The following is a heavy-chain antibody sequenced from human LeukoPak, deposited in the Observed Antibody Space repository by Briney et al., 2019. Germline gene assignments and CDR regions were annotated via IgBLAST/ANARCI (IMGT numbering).Heavy chain of an antibody. CDR3: ASDLPGDRGSDY. D-gene: IGHD7-27*01. J-gene: IGHJ4*02. V-gene: IGHV4-59*12. CDR2: IYYSGST. CDR1: GGSISSYY. Sequence: SETLSLTCTVSGGSISSYYWSWIRQPPGKGLEWIGYIYYSGSTNYNPSLKSRVTISVDTSKNQFFLKLNSVTAADTAIYYCASDLPGDRGSDYWGQGTLVTVSS.